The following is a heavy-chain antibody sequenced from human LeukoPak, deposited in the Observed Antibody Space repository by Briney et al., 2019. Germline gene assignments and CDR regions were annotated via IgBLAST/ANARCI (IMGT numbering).Heavy chain of an antibody. CDR2: IYTSGST. J-gene: IGHJ4*02. CDR3: ARSRGRKVTPFDY. V-gene: IGHV4-4*09. CDR1: GGSISTYY. D-gene: IGHD3-10*01. Sequence: KASETLSLTCTVSGGSISTYYWSWIRQPPGKGLEWIGYIYTSGSTDYNPSLKSRVTISLDTSNNQFSLNLNSVTAADTAVYYYARSRGRKVTPFDYWGQGILVTVSS.